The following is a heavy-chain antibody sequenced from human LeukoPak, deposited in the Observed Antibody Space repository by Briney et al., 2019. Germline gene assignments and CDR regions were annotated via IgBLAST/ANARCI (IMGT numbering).Heavy chain of an antibody. CDR1: GYTFSTTY. CDR2: INAYNGKT. V-gene: IGHV1-18*01. Sequence: ASVRVSCKASGYTFSTTYINWVRQAPGQGLEWMGRINAYNGKTSYAQKFQGRVTMTTDSSTTTAYMDLASLRSDDTAVYYCARGGTYYPCIDYWGQGTLVTVSS. CDR3: ARGGTYYPCIDY. D-gene: IGHD1-26*01. J-gene: IGHJ4*01.